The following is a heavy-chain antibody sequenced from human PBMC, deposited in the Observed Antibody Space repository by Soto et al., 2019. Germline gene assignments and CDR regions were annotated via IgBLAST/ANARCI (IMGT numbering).Heavy chain of an antibody. CDR1: GGSISSYY. J-gene: IGHJ6*02. V-gene: IGHV4-4*07. CDR2: IYTSGST. Sequence: SETLSLTCTLSGGSISSYYWSWIRQPAGQGLEWIGRIYTSGSTNYNPSLKSRVTMSVDTSKNQSSLKLSSVTAADTAVYYGAREAFNVLIWFGELPATYYYYGMDVWGQGTTGTVS. CDR3: AREAFNVLIWFGELPATYYYYGMDV. D-gene: IGHD3-10*01.